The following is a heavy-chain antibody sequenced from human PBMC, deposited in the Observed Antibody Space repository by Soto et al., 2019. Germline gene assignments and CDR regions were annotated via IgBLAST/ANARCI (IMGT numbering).Heavy chain of an antibody. V-gene: IGHV4-34*01. Sequence: SETLSLTCAVYGGSFSGYYWSWIRQPPGKGLEWIGEINHSGSTNYNPSLKSRVTISVDTSRNQFSLKLSSVTAADTAVYYCARTYSSSWYNWFDPWGQGTLVTVSS. D-gene: IGHD6-13*01. CDR1: GGSFSGYY. J-gene: IGHJ5*02. CDR3: ARTYSSSWYNWFDP. CDR2: INHSGST.